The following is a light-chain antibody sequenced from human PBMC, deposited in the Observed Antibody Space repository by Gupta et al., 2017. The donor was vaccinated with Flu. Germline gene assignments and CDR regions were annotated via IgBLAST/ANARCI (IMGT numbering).Light chain of an antibody. Sequence: QSVLTQPPSVSAAPGQTVTLSVTGSSSNIGAGYDVHWYQHLPGTAPKLLIHDNTNRPSGVPDRFSGSKSGTSASLVITGLQAEDEADYYGQSYDSSLSASGVFGGGTKLTVL. CDR2: DNT. CDR1: SSNIGAGYD. CDR3: QSYDSSLSASGV. J-gene: IGLJ3*02. V-gene: IGLV1-40*01.